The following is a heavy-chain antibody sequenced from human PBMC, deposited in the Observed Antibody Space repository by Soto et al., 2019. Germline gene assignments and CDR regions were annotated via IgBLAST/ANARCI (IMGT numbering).Heavy chain of an antibody. CDR3: AKDARYRGYCSGGSCVYFGY. Sequence: QVQLVESGGGVVQPGRSLRLSCAASGFTFSSYGMHWVRQAPGKGLEWVAVISYDGSNEFYADSVKGRFTVSRDNSKDTVYLHMNSLRVEDTAVYYCAKDARYRGYCSGGSCVYFGYWGQGTLVTVSS. CDR1: GFTFSSYG. V-gene: IGHV3-30*18. CDR2: ISYDGSNE. D-gene: IGHD2-15*01. J-gene: IGHJ4*02.